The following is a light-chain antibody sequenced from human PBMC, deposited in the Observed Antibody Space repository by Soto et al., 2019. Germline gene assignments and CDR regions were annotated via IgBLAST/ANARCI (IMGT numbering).Light chain of an antibody. CDR3: SSYTSSSTPYV. V-gene: IGLV2-14*01. J-gene: IGLJ1*01. Sequence: QSVLTQPASVSGSPGQSITISCTGTSSDVGGYNYVSWYQQHPGKAPKLMIYDVSNRPSGVSNRFSGSKSGNTASLTISGFQAEDEADYYCSSYTSSSTPYVFGTSTKVTVL. CDR1: SSDVGGYNY. CDR2: DVS.